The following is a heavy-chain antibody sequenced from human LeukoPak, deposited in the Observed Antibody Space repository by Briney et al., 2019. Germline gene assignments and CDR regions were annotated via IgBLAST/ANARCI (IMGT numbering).Heavy chain of an antibody. Sequence: GGSLRLSCAASGFTFRSYAMSWVRQAPGKGLEWVSAISGSGGSTYYADSVKGRFTISRDNSKNTLYLQMNSLRAEDTAVYYCAKDLRVCSSSHWGQGALVTVSS. V-gene: IGHV3-23*01. CDR2: ISGSGGST. CDR3: AKDLRVCSSSH. CDR1: GFTFRSYA. J-gene: IGHJ4*02. D-gene: IGHD6-6*01.